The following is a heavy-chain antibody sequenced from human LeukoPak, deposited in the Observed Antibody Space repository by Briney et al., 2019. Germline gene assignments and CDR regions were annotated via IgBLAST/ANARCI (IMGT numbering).Heavy chain of an antibody. J-gene: IGHJ4*02. Sequence: GGSLRLSCAASGFTFSSYAMSWVRQAPGKGLEWVSGISGSGGSTYYADSVKGRFTISRDNSKNTLYLQMNSLRAEDTAVYYCAKDQYYYGSGRGFCDYWGQGTPVTV. CDR2: ISGSGGST. CDR3: AKDQYYYGSGRGFCDY. CDR1: GFTFSSYA. D-gene: IGHD3-10*01. V-gene: IGHV3-23*01.